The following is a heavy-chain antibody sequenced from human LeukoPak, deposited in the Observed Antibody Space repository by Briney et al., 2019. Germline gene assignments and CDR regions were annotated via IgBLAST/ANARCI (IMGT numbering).Heavy chain of an antibody. CDR2: ISYDGDKT. Sequence: GGSLRLSCAGSGFSFSIYGIYWVRQAPGKGLEWVAFISYDGDKTYYADSVKGRFTSPRDNPKNTVFLQIHSVRPEDTAVYYCAKGRVRGSPYYYGMDVWGQGTTVTVSS. CDR1: GFSFSIYG. CDR3: AKGRVRGSPYYYGMDV. D-gene: IGHD3-10*01. V-gene: IGHV3-30*18. J-gene: IGHJ6*02.